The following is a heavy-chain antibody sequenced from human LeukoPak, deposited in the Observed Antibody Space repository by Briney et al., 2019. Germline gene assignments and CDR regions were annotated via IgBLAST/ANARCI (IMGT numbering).Heavy chain of an antibody. CDR1: GFTFSSYA. Sequence: GGSLRLSCAASGFTFSSYAMSWVRQAPGKGLEWVSAIGGSGGSTYYADSVKGRFTISRDNSKNTLYLQMNSLRAEDTAVYYCARKIAVAGLDYWGQGTLVTVSS. CDR2: IGGSGGST. J-gene: IGHJ4*02. V-gene: IGHV3-23*01. D-gene: IGHD6-19*01. CDR3: ARKIAVAGLDY.